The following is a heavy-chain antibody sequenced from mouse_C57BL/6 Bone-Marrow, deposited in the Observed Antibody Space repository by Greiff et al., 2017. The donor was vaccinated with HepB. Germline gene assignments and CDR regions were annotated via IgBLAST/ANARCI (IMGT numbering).Heavy chain of an antibody. V-gene: IGHV14-3*01. D-gene: IGHD1-1*01. CDR2: IDPANGNT. CDR3: ARIPSTTVEEGAY. Sequence: VQLQQSVAELVRPGASVKLSCTASGFNIKNTYMHWVKQRPEQGLEWIGRIDPANGNTKYSPKFQGKASITADTSSNTAYLQLSSLTSEDTAIYYCARIPSTTVEEGAYWGKGTTRTGSS. CDR1: GFNIKNTY. J-gene: IGHJ2*01.